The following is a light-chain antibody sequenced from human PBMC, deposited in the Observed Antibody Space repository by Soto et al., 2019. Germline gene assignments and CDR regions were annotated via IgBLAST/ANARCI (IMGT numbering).Light chain of an antibody. CDR3: SSDTSSSTPYV. CDR2: DVT. Sequence: QSALTQPASVSGSPGQSITISCTGTSSDVGGYNYVSWYQQHPVKAPKLMIYDVTNRPSGVSDRFSGSKSGNTASLTISGLQAEDEADYCSSDTSSSTPYVFGTGTKLTVL. J-gene: IGLJ1*01. CDR1: SSDVGGYNY. V-gene: IGLV2-14*01.